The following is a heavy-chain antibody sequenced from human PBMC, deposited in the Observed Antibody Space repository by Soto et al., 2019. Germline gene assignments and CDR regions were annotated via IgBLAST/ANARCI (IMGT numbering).Heavy chain of an antibody. CDR2: ISGSGGST. CDR3: AKIIITIFGVVYDGFYYGMDV. Sequence: GGSLRLSCAASGFTFSSYAMSWVRQAPGKGLEWVSAISGSGGSTYYADSVKGRFTISRDNSKNTLYLQMNSLRAEDTAVYYCAKIIITIFGVVYDGFYYGMDVWGQGTTVTVSS. J-gene: IGHJ6*02. CDR1: GFTFSSYA. D-gene: IGHD3-3*01. V-gene: IGHV3-23*01.